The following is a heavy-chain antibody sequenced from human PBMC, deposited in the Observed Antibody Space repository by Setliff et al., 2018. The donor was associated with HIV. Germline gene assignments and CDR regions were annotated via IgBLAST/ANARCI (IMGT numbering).Heavy chain of an antibody. D-gene: IGHD3-22*01. CDR3: ARGADYYDSSGYPDY. CDR1: GGTFSSYA. CDR2: IIPILGIA. Sequence: ASVKVSCKASGGTFSSYAISWVRQAPGQGLEWMGGIIPILGIANYAQKFQGRVTITTDESTSTAYMELSSLRSEDTAVYYCARGADYYDSSGYPDYWGQGTLVTV. J-gene: IGHJ4*02. V-gene: IGHV1-69*10.